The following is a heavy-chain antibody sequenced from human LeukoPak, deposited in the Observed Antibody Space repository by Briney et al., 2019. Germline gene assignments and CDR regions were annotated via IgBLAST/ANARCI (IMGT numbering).Heavy chain of an antibody. Sequence: GGSLRLSCAASGFTFSSYGMHWVRQAPGKGLEWVSAISASGGSSYYADSVKGRFTISRDNSKNTLYLQMNSLRAEDTAVYHCARQAGGYYLPFDHWGQGTLVTVSS. D-gene: IGHD3-22*01. CDR2: ISASGGSS. V-gene: IGHV3-23*01. CDR1: GFTFSSYG. CDR3: ARQAGGYYLPFDH. J-gene: IGHJ4*02.